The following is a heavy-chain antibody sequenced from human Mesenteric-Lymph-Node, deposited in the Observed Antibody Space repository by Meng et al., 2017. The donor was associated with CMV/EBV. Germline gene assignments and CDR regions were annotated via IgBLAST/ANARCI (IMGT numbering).Heavy chain of an antibody. CDR1: GYTFTSYY. V-gene: IGHV1-46*01. CDR3: ARVGYCSSTSCSPFDY. CDR2: INPSGGST. Sequence: ASVKVSCKASGYTFTSYYMHWVRQAPGQGLEWMGIINPSGGSTSYAQKFQGRVTMTSDTSTSTVYMELSSLRSEDTAVYYCARVGYCSSTSCSPFDYWGQGTLVTVSS. D-gene: IGHD2-2*03. J-gene: IGHJ4*02.